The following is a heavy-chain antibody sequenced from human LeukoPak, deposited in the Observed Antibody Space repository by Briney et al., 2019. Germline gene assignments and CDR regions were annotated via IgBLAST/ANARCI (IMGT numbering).Heavy chain of an antibody. J-gene: IGHJ4*02. CDR1: GYTFTTYS. Sequence: ASVTVSCKASGYTFTTYSVNWVRQAPGQGLEWMGWINTNTGDPTYAQGFTGRFVFSLDTSVSTAYLQISSLKAEDTAVYYCARWEPLDYWGQGTLVTVSP. CDR3: ARWEPLDY. V-gene: IGHV7-4-1*02. CDR2: INTNTGDP. D-gene: IGHD1-26*01.